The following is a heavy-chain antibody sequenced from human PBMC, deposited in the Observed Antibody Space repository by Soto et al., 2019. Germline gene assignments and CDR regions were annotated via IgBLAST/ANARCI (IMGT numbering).Heavy chain of an antibody. D-gene: IGHD6-13*01. CDR3: ARTTAGTVRVYYGMDV. J-gene: IGHJ6*02. CDR1: GGTFISYA. Sequence: SVKVSCKASGGTFISYAISWVRQAPGQGLEWMGGIIPIFGTANYAQKFQGRVTITADESTSTAYMELSSLRSEDTAVYYCARTTAGTVRVYYGMDVWGQGTTVTVSS. V-gene: IGHV1-69*13. CDR2: IIPIFGTA.